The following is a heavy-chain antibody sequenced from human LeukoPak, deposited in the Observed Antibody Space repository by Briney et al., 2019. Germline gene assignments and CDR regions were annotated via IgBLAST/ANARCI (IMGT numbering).Heavy chain of an antibody. CDR3: ARGGSYGDYPIDY. D-gene: IGHD4-17*01. J-gene: IGHJ4*02. CDR2: ISPSSDFI. V-gene: IGHV3-21*01. CDR1: GFTFSSYN. Sequence: AGGSLRLSCAASGFTFSSYNMNWVRQAPGKGLEWVSSISPSSDFIYYADSVRGRFTISRDNANKSVLLEMNSLRVEDTAVYYCARGGSYGDYPIDYWGQGTLVTVSS.